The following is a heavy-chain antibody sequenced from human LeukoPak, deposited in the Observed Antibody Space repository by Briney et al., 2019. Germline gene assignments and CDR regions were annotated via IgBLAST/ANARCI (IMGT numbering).Heavy chain of an antibody. CDR2: ISAYNGNT. CDR1: GYTFTSYG. J-gene: IGHJ4*02. Sequence: GASVKVSCKASGYTFTSYGINWVRQAPGQGLEWMGWISAYNGNTNYAQKLQGRVTMTTDTSTSTAYMELRSLRSDDTAVYYCARGTTVVSTRGPFDYWGQGTLVTVSS. D-gene: IGHD4-23*01. CDR3: ARGTTVVSTRGPFDY. V-gene: IGHV1-18*01.